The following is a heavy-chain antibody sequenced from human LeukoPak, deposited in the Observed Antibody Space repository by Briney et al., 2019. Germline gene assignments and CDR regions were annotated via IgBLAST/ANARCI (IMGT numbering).Heavy chain of an antibody. CDR2: ISSSSSYI. CDR3: ARDRGYCSSTGCYQLDY. D-gene: IGHD2-2*01. CDR1: GFIFSSYS. V-gene: IGHV3-21*01. Sequence: GGSLRLSCAASGFIFSSYSMNWVRQAPGKGLEWVSSISSSSSYIYYADSVKGRFTISRDNAKNSLYLQMNSLRAEDTAVYYCARDRGYCSSTGCYQLDYWGQGTLVTVSS. J-gene: IGHJ4*02.